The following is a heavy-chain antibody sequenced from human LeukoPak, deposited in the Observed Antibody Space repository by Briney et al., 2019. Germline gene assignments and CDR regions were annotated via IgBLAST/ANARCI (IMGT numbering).Heavy chain of an antibody. V-gene: IGHV4-34*01. D-gene: IGHD3-10*01. Sequence: SETLSLTCAVYGGSFSGYYWSWIRQPPGKGLEWIGYIYHSGSTYYNPSLKSRVTISVDRSKNQFSLKLSSVTAADTAVYYCARGKAPLKTMIRAFDIWGQGTMVTVSS. J-gene: IGHJ3*02. CDR1: GGSFSGYY. CDR2: IYHSGST. CDR3: ARGKAPLKTMIRAFDI.